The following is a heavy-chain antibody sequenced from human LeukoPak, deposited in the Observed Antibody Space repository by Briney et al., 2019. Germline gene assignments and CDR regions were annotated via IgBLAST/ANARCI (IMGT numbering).Heavy chain of an antibody. CDR2: INGRGNYI. CDR3: AREDGIVGASSAFDI. V-gene: IGHV3-21*06. Sequence: GGSLRLSCAASGFTFSTYNMNWVRQAPGKGLEWVSSINGRGNYIYYADSVKGRFTISRDNAKNSLYLQMNSLRAEDTAVYYCAREDGIVGASSAFDIWAQGTMVTVSS. CDR1: GFTFSTYN. J-gene: IGHJ3*02. D-gene: IGHD1-26*01.